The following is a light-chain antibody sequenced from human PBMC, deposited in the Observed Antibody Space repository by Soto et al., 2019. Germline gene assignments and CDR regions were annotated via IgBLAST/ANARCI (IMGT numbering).Light chain of an antibody. J-gene: IGKJ1*01. V-gene: IGKV1-5*03. Sequence: DIQMTQSTSTLSASVGDRVTITGRASQSISSWLAWYQQKPGKAPKLLIYKASSLESGVPSRFSGSGSGTEFTLTISSLQPDDFATYYCQQYNSYSTFGQGTNVDI. CDR2: KAS. CDR3: QQYNSYST. CDR1: QSISSW.